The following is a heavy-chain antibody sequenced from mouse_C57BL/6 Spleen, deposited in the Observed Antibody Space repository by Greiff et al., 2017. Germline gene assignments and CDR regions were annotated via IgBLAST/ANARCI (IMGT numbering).Heavy chain of an antibody. CDR1: GYTFTDYY. D-gene: IGHD2-4*01. Sequence: VQLQQSGPVLVKPGASVKMSCKASGYTFTDYYMNWVKQSHGKSLEWIGVINPYNGGTSYNQKFKGKATLTVDKSSSTAYMELNSLTSEDSAVYYYARYDYDYPSAMDYWGQGTSVTVSS. V-gene: IGHV1-19*01. J-gene: IGHJ4*01. CDR3: ARYDYDYPSAMDY. CDR2: INPYNGGT.